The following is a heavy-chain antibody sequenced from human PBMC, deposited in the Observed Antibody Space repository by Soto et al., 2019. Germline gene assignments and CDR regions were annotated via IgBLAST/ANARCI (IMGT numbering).Heavy chain of an antibody. Sequence: PGGSLRLSCAASGFTFSSYAMSWVRQAPGKGLEWVSAISGSGGSTYYADSVKGRFTISRDNSKNTLYLQMNSLRAEDTAVYYCAKAYGYGGNGASDYWGQGTLVTVSS. CDR3: AKAYGYGGNGASDY. CDR1: GFTFSSYA. D-gene: IGHD4-17*01. CDR2: ISGSGGST. J-gene: IGHJ4*02. V-gene: IGHV3-23*01.